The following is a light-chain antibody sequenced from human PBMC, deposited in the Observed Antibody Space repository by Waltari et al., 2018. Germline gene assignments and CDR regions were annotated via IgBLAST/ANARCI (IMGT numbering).Light chain of an antibody. V-gene: IGLV2-8*01. Sequence: HSALTQPPSASGSPGQPVTIPCTGSSSDVGCYYPVSWYQQYPGRPPRLLIYAVHKRHSGVPDRFSASKSGDTASLTVSGLRAEDEAHYYCTSYTPIPTFVLFGGGTKLTVL. J-gene: IGLJ2*01. CDR3: TSYTPIPTFVL. CDR2: AVH. CDR1: SSDVGCYYP.